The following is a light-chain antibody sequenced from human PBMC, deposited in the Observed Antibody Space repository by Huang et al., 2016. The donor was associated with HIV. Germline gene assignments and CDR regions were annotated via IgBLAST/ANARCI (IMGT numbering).Light chain of an antibody. V-gene: IGKV1-NL1*01. J-gene: IGKJ2*01. Sequence: DIQMTQSPSSLSASVGDRVTITCRASQGISNSLAWYQQKPGKAPNHLVYAAARLESGVPSRFSGSGSGTDYTLTISSLQPEDFATYYCQQYYTISYTFGQGTKLEIK. CDR2: AAA. CDR3: QQYYTISYT. CDR1: QGISNS.